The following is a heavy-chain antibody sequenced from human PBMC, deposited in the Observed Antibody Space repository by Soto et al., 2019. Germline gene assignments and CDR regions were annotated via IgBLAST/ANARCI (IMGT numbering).Heavy chain of an antibody. V-gene: IGHV6-1*01. D-gene: IGHD6-13*01. CDR2: TYYRSKWYN. Sequence: SQTLSLTCAISGDSVSSNSAAWNWIRQSPSRGLEWLGRTYYRSKWYNDYAVSVKSRMTINPDTSKNQFSLQLNSVTPEDTAVYYCARDRASSSWYSEYYYGMDVWGQGTTVTVSS. J-gene: IGHJ6*02. CDR1: GDSVSSNSAA. CDR3: ARDRASSSWYSEYYYGMDV.